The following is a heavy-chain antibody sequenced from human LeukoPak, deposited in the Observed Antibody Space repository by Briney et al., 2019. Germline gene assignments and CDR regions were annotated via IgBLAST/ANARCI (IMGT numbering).Heavy chain of an antibody. J-gene: IGHJ4*02. V-gene: IGHV3-48*04. CDR3: ARTGTTVTSDR. CDR1: GFTFSSYS. Sequence: PGGSLRLSCAASGFTFSSYSMNWVRQAPGKGLEWVSYISSSSSTIYSADSVKGRFTISRDNAKNSLYLQMNSLRAEDTAVYYCARTGTTVTSDRWGQGTLVTVSS. D-gene: IGHD4-17*01. CDR2: ISSSSSTI.